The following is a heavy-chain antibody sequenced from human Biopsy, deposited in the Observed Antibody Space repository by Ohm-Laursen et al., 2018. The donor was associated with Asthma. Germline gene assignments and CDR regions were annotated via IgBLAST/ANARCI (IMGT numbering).Heavy chain of an antibody. D-gene: IGHD3-10*01. CDR1: GYTFNSAG. CDR3: ARAVDYSHYYGIDV. J-gene: IGHJ6*02. CDR2: ISVYNGNT. V-gene: IGHV1-18*01. Sequence: SVKVSCKTSGYTFNSAGITWVRQAPGQGLEWMGWISVYNGNTKVAQKLQDRVTMITDTPTSTAYMELRSLRSDNTAVYFCARAVDYSHYYGIDVWGQGTTVTVS.